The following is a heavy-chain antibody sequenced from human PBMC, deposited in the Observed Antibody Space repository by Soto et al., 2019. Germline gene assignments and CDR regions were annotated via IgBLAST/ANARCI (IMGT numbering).Heavy chain of an antibody. CDR3: ARLGDTVTNYYFDY. CDR1: GGSISSSSYY. D-gene: IGHD4-4*01. V-gene: IGHV4-39*01. CDR2: IYYSGST. J-gene: IGHJ4*02. Sequence: QLQLQESGPGLVKPSETLSLTCTVSGGSISSSSYYWGWIRQPPGKGLEWIGSIYYSGSTYYNPSLKSRVTISVDTYKNQFSLKLSSVTAADTAVYYCARLGDTVTNYYFDYWGQGTLVTVSS.